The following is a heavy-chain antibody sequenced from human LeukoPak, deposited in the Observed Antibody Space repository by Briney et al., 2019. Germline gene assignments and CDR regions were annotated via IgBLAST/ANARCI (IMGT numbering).Heavy chain of an antibody. CDR3: ALNPYCGGDCYIDY. V-gene: IGHV4-39*01. D-gene: IGHD2-21*02. J-gene: IGHJ4*02. Sequence: SETLSLTCTVSGGSISSSSYYWGWIRQPPGKGLEWIGSIYYSGSTYYNPSLKSRVTISVDTSKNQFSLKLSSVTAADTAVYYCALNPYCGGDCYIDYWGQGTLVTVSS. CDR2: IYYSGST. CDR1: GGSISSSSYY.